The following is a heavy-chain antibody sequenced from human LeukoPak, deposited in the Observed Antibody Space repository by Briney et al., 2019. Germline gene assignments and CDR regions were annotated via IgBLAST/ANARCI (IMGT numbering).Heavy chain of an antibody. V-gene: IGHV3-48*01. CDR2: ISSSSSTI. Sequence: GGSLRLSCAASGFTFSSHSMNWVRQALGKGLEWVSYISSSSSTIYYADSVKGRFTISRDNAKNSLYLQMNSLRAEDTAVYYCARGAYYYEDWGQGTLVTVSS. D-gene: IGHD3-22*01. J-gene: IGHJ4*02. CDR1: GFTFSSHS. CDR3: ARGAYYYED.